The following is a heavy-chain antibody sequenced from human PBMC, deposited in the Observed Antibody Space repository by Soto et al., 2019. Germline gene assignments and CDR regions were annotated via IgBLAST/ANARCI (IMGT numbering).Heavy chain of an antibody. V-gene: IGHV4-31*03. CDR2: IYYSGST. D-gene: IGHD3-10*01. CDR1: GGSISSGGYY. J-gene: IGHJ5*02. Sequence: QVQLQESGPGLVKPSQTLSLTCTVSGGSISSGGYYWSWIRQHPGKGLEWIGYIYYSGSTYYNPSLKSRVTISVDTSKNQFSLKLSSVTAADTAVYYCARGPSMVRGVIITNNWFDPWGQGTLVTVSS. CDR3: ARGPSMVRGVIITNNWFDP.